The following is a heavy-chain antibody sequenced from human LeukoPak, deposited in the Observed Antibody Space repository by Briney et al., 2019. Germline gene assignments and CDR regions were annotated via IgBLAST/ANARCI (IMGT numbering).Heavy chain of an antibody. CDR2: ISAYNGNT. V-gene: IGHV1-18*01. CDR3: ARGRGNGRPENYFDY. CDR1: GYTFTSYG. Sequence: EASVKVSCKASGYTFTSYGISWVRQAPGQGLEWMGWISAYNGNTNYAQKLQGRVTMTTGTSTSTAYMELRSLRSGDTAVYYCARGRGNGRPENYFDYWGQGTLVTVSS. D-gene: IGHD2-8*01. J-gene: IGHJ4*02.